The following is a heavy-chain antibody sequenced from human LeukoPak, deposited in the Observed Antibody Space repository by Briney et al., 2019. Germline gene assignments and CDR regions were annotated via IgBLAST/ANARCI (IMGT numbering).Heavy chain of an antibody. Sequence: SETLSLTCTVSGGSISSGGYYWSWIRQPPGKGLEWIGYIYYSGSTFHYNPSLKSRVNISVDTSKNQFSLRLSSVTAVDTAVYYCASTNCSSASCYGANWFDPWGQGTLVTVSS. CDR2: IYYSGST. J-gene: IGHJ5*02. CDR3: ASTNCSSASCYGANWFDP. D-gene: IGHD2-2*01. V-gene: IGHV4-30-4*08. CDR1: GGSISSGGYY.